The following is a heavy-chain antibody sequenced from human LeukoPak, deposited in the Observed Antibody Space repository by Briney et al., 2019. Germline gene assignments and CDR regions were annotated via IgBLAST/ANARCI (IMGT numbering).Heavy chain of an antibody. V-gene: IGHV3-30*02. CDR2: IRYDGSNK. J-gene: IGHJ4*02. Sequence: GGSLRLSCAASGFTFSSYGMHWVRQAPGKGLEWVAFIRYDGSNKYYADSVNGRFTISRDNSKNTLYLQMNSLRAEDTAVYYCAKGQVPAATFFDYWGQGTLVTVSS. D-gene: IGHD2-2*01. CDR3: AKGQVPAATFFDY. CDR1: GFTFSSYG.